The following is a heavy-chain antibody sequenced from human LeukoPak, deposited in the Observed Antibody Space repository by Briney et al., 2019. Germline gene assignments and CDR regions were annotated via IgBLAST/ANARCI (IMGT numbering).Heavy chain of an antibody. CDR2: ISYDGSNK. J-gene: IGHJ4*02. D-gene: IGHD5-18*01. Sequence: PGGSLRLSCAASGFTFCSYAMHWVRQAPGKGLEWVAVISYDGSNKYYADSVKGRFTISRDNSKNTLYLQMNSLRAEDTAVYYCASDVDTAMALAYWGQGTLVTVSS. V-gene: IGHV3-30-3*01. CDR3: ASDVDTAMALAY. CDR1: GFTFCSYA.